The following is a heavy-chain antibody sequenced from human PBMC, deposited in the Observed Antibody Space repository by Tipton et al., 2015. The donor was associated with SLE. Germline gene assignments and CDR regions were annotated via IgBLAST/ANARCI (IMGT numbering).Heavy chain of an antibody. CDR3: ATSGSYFGY. Sequence: SLRISCAASGFTFSSYGMHWVRQAPGKGLEWVAVISYDGSNKYYADSVKGRFTISRDNSKNTLYLQMNSLRAEDTAVYYCATSGSYFGYWGQGTLVTVSS. CDR2: ISYDGSNK. D-gene: IGHD1-26*01. CDR1: GFTFSSYG. J-gene: IGHJ4*02. V-gene: IGHV3-30*03.